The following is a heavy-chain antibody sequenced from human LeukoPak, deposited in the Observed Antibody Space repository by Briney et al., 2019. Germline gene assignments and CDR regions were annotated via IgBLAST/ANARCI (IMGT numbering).Heavy chain of an antibody. J-gene: IGHJ4*02. Sequence: GGSLTLSCAASGFSVSTNYMNWVRQAPGKGLEWVSILYSGSSTYYTDSVKGRFTISRDNSRNTLYLHMTNLRAEDTAVYYCARNQRGLKRDYWGQGTLVTVSS. CDR1: GFSVSTNY. V-gene: IGHV3-53*01. CDR3: ARNQRGLKRDY. CDR2: LYSGSST.